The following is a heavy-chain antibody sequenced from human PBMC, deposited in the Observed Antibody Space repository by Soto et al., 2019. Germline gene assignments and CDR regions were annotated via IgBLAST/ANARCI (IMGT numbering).Heavy chain of an antibody. CDR2: IRSDGSST. Sequence: EVQLVESGGDLVQPGGSLRLSCAASGFTFSRDWMHWVRQAPGKGLVWVSRIRSDGSSTSYADSVKGRFTMSRDNAKNTLYLQMNRLMAEDTAVYYGARDPYVRGYWGQGTLVTVSS. V-gene: IGHV3-74*01. CDR3: ARDPYVRGY. CDR1: GFTFSRDW. J-gene: IGHJ4*02. D-gene: IGHD3-16*01.